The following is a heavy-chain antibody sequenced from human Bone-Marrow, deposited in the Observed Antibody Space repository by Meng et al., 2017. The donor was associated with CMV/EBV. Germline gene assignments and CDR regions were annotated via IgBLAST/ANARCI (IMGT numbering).Heavy chain of an antibody. V-gene: IGHV1-2*02. Sequence: SGSTFPGYYIRWVRQAPGQGLEWMGWINPNSGGTNYAQKFQGRVTMTRDTSISTAYMELSRLRSDDTAVYYCARGWRDGYNYALFGYWGQGTLVTVSS. CDR1: GSTFPGYY. CDR3: ARGWRDGYNYALFGY. D-gene: IGHD5-24*01. J-gene: IGHJ4*02. CDR2: INPNSGGT.